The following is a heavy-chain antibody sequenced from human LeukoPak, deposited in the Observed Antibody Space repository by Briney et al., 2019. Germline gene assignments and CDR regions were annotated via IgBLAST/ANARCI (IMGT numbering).Heavy chain of an antibody. CDR1: GFNFANHA. CDR2: ISGGGDIT. CDR3: ARDRDYDLNYFDY. V-gene: IGHV3-23*01. J-gene: IGHJ4*02. D-gene: IGHD3-22*01. Sequence: GGSLRLSCAASGFNFANHAMSWVRQTAGKGLEWVSAISGGGDITYYADSVKGRFTISRDNSKNTLYLQMNSLRAEDTAVYYCARDRDYDLNYFDYWGQGTLVTVSS.